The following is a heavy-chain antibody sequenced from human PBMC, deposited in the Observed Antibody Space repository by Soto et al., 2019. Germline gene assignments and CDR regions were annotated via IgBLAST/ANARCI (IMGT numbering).Heavy chain of an antibody. Sequence: EVQLLESGGGLVQPGGSLRLSCETSGFTFASYAMNWVRQAPGKGLEWVSSISDSGFATYYAESVKGRFTISRDNSRNTLYLQMNGLRADDTSLYSCAKDRRPTSAAADYGLDVWGQGTSVTVSS. CDR3: AKDRRPTSAAADYGLDV. J-gene: IGHJ6*02. V-gene: IGHV3-23*01. D-gene: IGHD2-2*01. CDR2: ISDSGFAT. CDR1: GFTFASYA.